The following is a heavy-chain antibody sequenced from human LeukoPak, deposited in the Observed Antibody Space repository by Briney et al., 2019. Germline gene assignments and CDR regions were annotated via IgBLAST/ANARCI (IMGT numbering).Heavy chain of an antibody. CDR2: MKKDGSET. D-gene: IGHD3-10*01. V-gene: IGHV3-7*01. CDR1: GFTFSSYS. CDR3: GRHRSGSGTYFIDY. J-gene: IGHJ4*02. Sequence: GGSLRLSCVDSGFTFSSYSMIWVRQAPGKGLQWVANMKKDGSETNYVDSVKGRFTISRDNAKNSLYLQMNSLRAEDTAVYYCGRHRSGSGTYFIDYWGQGTLVSVSS.